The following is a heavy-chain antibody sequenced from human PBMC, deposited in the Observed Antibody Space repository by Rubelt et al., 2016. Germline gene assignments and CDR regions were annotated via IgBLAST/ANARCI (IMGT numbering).Heavy chain of an antibody. CDR3: VGQSTAY. J-gene: IGHJ4*02. Sequence: VRQAPGKGLEWVAVIWSDGSNKYYVDSVKGRFTISRDNAKNSVYLQMNGLRADDTAVYYCVGQSTAYWGQGSLVTVSS. CDR2: IWSDGSNK. D-gene: IGHD3-16*01. V-gene: IGHV3-33*03.